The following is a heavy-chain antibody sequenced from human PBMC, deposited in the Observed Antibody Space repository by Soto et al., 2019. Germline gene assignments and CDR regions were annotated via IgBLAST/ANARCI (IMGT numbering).Heavy chain of an antibody. CDR1: GFIFMIYG. D-gene: IGHD3-10*01. Sequence: GWSLRLSCASSGFIFMIYGMSWVRQSPGKGLEWVSSITGGSNDIKYADSVQGRFTISRDGAKNSLYLQMTSLRAEDTAVYYCARDKAVRGVIPSALDYWGLGTLVTVSS. J-gene: IGHJ4*02. V-gene: IGHV3-21*01. CDR3: ARDKAVRGVIPSALDY. CDR2: ITGGSNDI.